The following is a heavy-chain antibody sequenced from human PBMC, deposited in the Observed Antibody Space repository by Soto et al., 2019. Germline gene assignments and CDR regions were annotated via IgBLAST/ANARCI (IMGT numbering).Heavy chain of an antibody. D-gene: IGHD5-18*01. Sequence: PSETLSLTCTVSGGSISSSSYYWCWILQPPVKGLEWIGSIYYSGSTYYNPSLKSRVTIYVDTSKNQFSLKLSSVTAADTAVYYCERELPNIYGMDVWGQGTTVTVS. J-gene: IGHJ6*01. CDR1: GGSISSSSYY. CDR2: IYYSGST. CDR3: ERELPNIYGMDV. V-gene: IGHV4-39*02.